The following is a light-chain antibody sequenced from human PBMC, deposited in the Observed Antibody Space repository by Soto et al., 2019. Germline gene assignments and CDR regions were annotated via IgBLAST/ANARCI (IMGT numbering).Light chain of an antibody. J-gene: IGLJ3*02. V-gene: IGLV1-36*01. CDR1: SSNIGNNA. Sequence: QPVLTQPPSVSEAPRQRVTISCSGSSSNIGNNAVNWYQQLPGKAPKLLIYYDDLLPSGVSDRFSGSKSGTSASLAISGLQSEDEADYYCAAWDDNLNGPVFGGGTKVTVL. CDR3: AAWDDNLNGPV. CDR2: YDD.